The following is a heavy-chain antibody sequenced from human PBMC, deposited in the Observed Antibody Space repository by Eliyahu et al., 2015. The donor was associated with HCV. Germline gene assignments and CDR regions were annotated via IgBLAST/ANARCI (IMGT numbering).Heavy chain of an antibody. Sequence: EVQLVESGGGLVKPGGSLRLSCAASGFXFSNAWXNWVHQAPGKGLEWAGRIKSKTDGGTTDYAAPVKGRFTISRDDSKKTLYLQMNSLKTEDTAVYYCTTELAAKGYSYEYDAFDVWGQGTMVTVSS. V-gene: IGHV3-15*01. CDR1: GFXFSNAW. CDR2: IKSKTDGGTT. D-gene: IGHD5-18*01. J-gene: IGHJ3*01. CDR3: TTELAAKGYSYEYDAFDV.